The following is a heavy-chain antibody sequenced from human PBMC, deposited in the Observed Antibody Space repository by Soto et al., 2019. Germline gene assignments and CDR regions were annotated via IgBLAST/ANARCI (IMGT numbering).Heavy chain of an antibody. CDR3: AREDCSGGSCYSSHYYYYGMDV. CDR1: GFTFSSYA. CDR2: ISYDGSNK. V-gene: IGHV3-30-3*01. J-gene: IGHJ6*02. D-gene: IGHD2-15*01. Sequence: QAQLVESGGGVVQPGRSLRLSCAASGFTFSSYAMHWVRQAPGKGLEWVAVISYDGSNKYYADSVKGRFTISRDNSKNTLYLQMNSLRAEDTAVYYCAREDCSGGSCYSSHYYYYGMDVWGQGTTVTVSS.